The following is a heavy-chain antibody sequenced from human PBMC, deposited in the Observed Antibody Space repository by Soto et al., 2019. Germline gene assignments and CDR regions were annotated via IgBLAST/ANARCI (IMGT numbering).Heavy chain of an antibody. V-gene: IGHV1-18*04. J-gene: IGHJ6*02. CDR1: GYIFNTFG. CDR2: ISAYNGKT. Sequence: ASVKVSCKASGYIFNTFGISWVRQAPGQGLEWMGWISAYNGKTESSQKLQGRVTITADKSTSTAYMELSSLRSEDTAVYYCARGETGYHYDSSGYYVFGMDVWGQGTTVTVSS. D-gene: IGHD3-22*01. CDR3: ARGETGYHYDSSGYYVFGMDV.